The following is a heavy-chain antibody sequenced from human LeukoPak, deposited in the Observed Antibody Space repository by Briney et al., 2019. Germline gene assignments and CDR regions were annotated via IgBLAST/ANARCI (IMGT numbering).Heavy chain of an antibody. CDR1: GYTFTGYY. D-gene: IGHD2-21*02. CDR2: INPNSGGT. CDR3: ARSFSTRVDSPKNTGVVVTAFDY. J-gene: IGHJ4*02. Sequence: GASVKVSCKASGYTFTGYYMHWVRQAPGQGLEWMGRINPNSGGTNYAQKFQGRVTMTRDTSIRTASMELSRLRSDDTAVYYCARSFSTRVDSPKNTGVVVTAFDYWGQGTLVTVSS. V-gene: IGHV1-2*06.